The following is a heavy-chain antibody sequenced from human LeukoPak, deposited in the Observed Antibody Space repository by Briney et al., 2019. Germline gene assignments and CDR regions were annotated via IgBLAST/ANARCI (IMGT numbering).Heavy chain of an antibody. J-gene: IGHJ6*03. D-gene: IGHD3-16*01. Sequence: GESLKISCEGSGYGFSAYWIAWVRPMPGRGPERVGIIYPGDSDTKCSPSFQGQVTISADKSISTAYLQWSSLKASDTAIYYCARQGGAIPNYYSYYMDVWGKGTTVTVSS. V-gene: IGHV5-51*01. CDR1: GYGFSAYW. CDR2: IYPGDSDT. CDR3: ARQGGAIPNYYSYYMDV.